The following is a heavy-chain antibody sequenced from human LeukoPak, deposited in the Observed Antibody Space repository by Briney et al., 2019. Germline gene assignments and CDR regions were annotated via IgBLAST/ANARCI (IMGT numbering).Heavy chain of an antibody. V-gene: IGHV3-30*02. CDR1: GFIFRNYD. CDR3: AKDRGTARSIHFDY. D-gene: IGHD3-10*01. CDR2: VRYDGSNK. J-gene: IGHJ4*02. Sequence: GGSLRLSCAASGFIFRNYDVHWVRQAPGKGLEWVAYVRYDGSNKYYADSVKGRFTISRDDSRNTLYLQMNSLRAEDTAVYYCAKDRGTARSIHFDYWGQGTLVTVSS.